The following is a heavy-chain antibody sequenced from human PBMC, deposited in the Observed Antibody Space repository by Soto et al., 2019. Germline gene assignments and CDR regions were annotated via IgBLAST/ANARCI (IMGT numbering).Heavy chain of an antibody. CDR3: ARERLRTGDY. CDR2: ISSSGTTI. CDR1: GFTFSDYH. D-gene: IGHD3-3*01. V-gene: IGHV3-11*01. Sequence: GGSLRLSCAASGFTFSDYHMSWLRQAPGKGLEWVSYISSSGTTIYHADSVKGRFTISRDNAKNSLYLQMNSLRAEDTAVYYCARERLRTGDYWGQGTLVTVSS. J-gene: IGHJ4*02.